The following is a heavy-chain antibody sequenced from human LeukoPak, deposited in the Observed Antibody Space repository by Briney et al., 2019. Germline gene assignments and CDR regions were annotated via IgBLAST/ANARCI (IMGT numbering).Heavy chain of an antibody. CDR2: ISSSSSYI. J-gene: IGHJ4*02. D-gene: IGHD3-3*01. Sequence: GGSLRLSCAASGFTFSSYSMNWVRQAPGKGLEWVSSISSSSSYIYYADPVKGRFTISRDNSKNTLYLQMNSLRAEDTAVYYCAKHYDFWSGPIWGSGGMGDYWGQGTLVTVSS. V-gene: IGHV3-21*04. CDR3: AKHYDFWSGPIWGSGGMGDY. CDR1: GFTFSSYS.